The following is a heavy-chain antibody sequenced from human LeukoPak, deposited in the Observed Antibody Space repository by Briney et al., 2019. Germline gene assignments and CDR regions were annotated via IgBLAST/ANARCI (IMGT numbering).Heavy chain of an antibody. D-gene: IGHD3-22*01. V-gene: IGHV3-30*18. CDR1: GFTFSSYG. J-gene: IGHJ4*02. CDR2: ISYDGSNK. Sequence: GGSLRLSCAASGFTFSSYGMHWVRQAPGKGLEWVAVISYDGSNKYYADSVKGRFTISRDNSKNTLYLQMNSLRAVDTAVYYCAKWVITTGFDYWGQGTLVTVSS. CDR3: AKWVITTGFDY.